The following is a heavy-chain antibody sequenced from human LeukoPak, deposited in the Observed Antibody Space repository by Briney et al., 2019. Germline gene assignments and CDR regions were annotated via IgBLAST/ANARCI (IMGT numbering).Heavy chain of an antibody. CDR1: GGSISSYY. CDR3: ARSPLYSGYPFDY. V-gene: IGHV4-59*01. J-gene: IGHJ4*02. Sequence: PSETLSLTCTVSGGSISSYYWSWIRQPPGKGLEWIGNIYYSGSTNYNPSLKSRVTISVDTSKNQFSLKLSSVTAADTAVYYCARSPLYSGYPFDYWGQGTLVTVSS. CDR2: IYYSGST. D-gene: IGHD5-12*01.